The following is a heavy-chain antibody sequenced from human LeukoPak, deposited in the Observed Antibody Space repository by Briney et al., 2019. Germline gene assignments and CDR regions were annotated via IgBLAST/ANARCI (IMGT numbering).Heavy chain of an antibody. CDR1: GFTFSSYS. D-gene: IGHD3-22*01. Sequence: GGSLRLSCAASGFTFSSYSMNWVRQAPGKGLEWVSSISSSSSYIYYADSVKGRFTFSRDNAKNSLYLQMNSLRAEDTAVYYCARDPVVITTIGDAFDIWGQGTMVTVSS. CDR3: ARDPVVITTIGDAFDI. CDR2: ISSSSSYI. V-gene: IGHV3-21*01. J-gene: IGHJ3*02.